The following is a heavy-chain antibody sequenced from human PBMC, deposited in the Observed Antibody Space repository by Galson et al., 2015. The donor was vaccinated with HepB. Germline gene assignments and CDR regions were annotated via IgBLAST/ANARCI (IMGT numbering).Heavy chain of an antibody. CDR3: ATDSPATVTTRFDYYYGMDV. CDR2: FDPEDGET. CDR1: GYTLTELS. Sequence: SVKVSCKVSGYTLTELSMHWVRQAPGKGLEWMGGFDPEDGETIYAQKFQGRVTMTEDTSTDTAYMELSSLRSEDTAVYYCATDSPATVTTRFDYYYGMDVWGQGTTVTVSS. V-gene: IGHV1-24*01. J-gene: IGHJ6*02. D-gene: IGHD4-17*01.